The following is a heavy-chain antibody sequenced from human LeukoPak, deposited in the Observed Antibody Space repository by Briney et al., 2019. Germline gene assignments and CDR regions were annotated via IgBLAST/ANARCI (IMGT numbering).Heavy chain of an antibody. CDR2: IHYIGST. J-gene: IGHJ4*02. D-gene: IGHD2-21*02. Sequence: SETLSLTCTVSGSMYNYYWSWIRQPPGKGLEWIGYIHYIGSTNYNPSLKSRVTMSLDTSKNQVSLKLNSVTAADTAVYYCVSAYCGGDCYHSLLANWGQGILVTVSS. V-gene: IGHV4-59*08. CDR3: VSAYCGGDCYHSLLAN. CDR1: GSMYNYY.